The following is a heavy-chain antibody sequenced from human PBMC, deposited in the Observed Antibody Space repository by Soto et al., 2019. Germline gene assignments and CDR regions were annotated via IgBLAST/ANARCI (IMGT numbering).Heavy chain of an antibody. D-gene: IGHD1-1*01. CDR2: ISHDGSNK. CDR1: GLTFSTYG. CDR3: AKGFGRNWHTDYYYDTMDV. Sequence: QVQLVESGGGVVQPGRSLRLSCAASGLTFSTYGMHWVRQAPGKELEWVAVISHDGSNKYYADSVKGRFTIPRDNSKNPLYLQMNSLRTEDTAVYYCAKGFGRNWHTDYYYDTMDVWGQGTTVTVSS. V-gene: IGHV3-30*18. J-gene: IGHJ6*02.